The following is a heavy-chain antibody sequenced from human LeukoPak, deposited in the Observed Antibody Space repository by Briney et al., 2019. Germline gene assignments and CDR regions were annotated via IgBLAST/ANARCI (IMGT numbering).Heavy chain of an antibody. CDR1: GYTFTSYG. Sequence: ASVKVSCKASGYTFTSYGISWVRLAPGQGLEWMGWISGYNGNTNYAQKLQGRVTMTTDTSTSTAYMELRSLRSDDTAVYYCARALEYSSSSGDAFDIWGQGTMVTVSS. J-gene: IGHJ3*02. D-gene: IGHD6-6*01. V-gene: IGHV1-18*01. CDR2: ISGYNGNT. CDR3: ARALEYSSSSGDAFDI.